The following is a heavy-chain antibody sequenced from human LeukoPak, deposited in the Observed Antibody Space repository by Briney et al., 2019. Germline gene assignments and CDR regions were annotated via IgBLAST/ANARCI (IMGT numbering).Heavy chain of an antibody. D-gene: IGHD3-22*01. CDR1: GFTFSSYA. J-gene: IGHJ4*02. CDR2: ISGSGGST. Sequence: GGSLRLSCAASGFTFSSYAMSWVRQAPGKGLEWVSAISGSGGSTNYADSVKGRFTISRDTSKNTLYLQMNSLRAEDTAVYYCARHYYDSSGYYSEYFDYWGQGTLVTASS. CDR3: ARHYYDSSGYYSEYFDY. V-gene: IGHV3-23*01.